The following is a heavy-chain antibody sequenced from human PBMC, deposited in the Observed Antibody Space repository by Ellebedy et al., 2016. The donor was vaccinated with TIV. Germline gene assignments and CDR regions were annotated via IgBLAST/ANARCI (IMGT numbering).Heavy chain of an antibody. CDR3: TSGDGVDV. CDR2: IRSKANSYAT. V-gene: IGHV3-73*01. J-gene: IGHJ6*02. CDR1: GFSFSDST. Sequence: PGGSLRLSCAGSGFSFSDSTFNWVRQASGKGLEWVGRIRSKANSYATAYAASVKGRFTISRDDSKNTAYLQMNSLKTEDTAVYYCTSGDGVDVWGQGTTVTVSS. D-gene: IGHD7-27*01.